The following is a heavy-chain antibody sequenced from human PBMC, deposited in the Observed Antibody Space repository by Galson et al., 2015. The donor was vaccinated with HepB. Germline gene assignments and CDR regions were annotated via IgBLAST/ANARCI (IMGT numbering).Heavy chain of an antibody. D-gene: IGHD6-19*01. CDR2: ISYDGSNK. Sequence: SLRLSCAASGFTFSSYAMHWVRQAPGKGLEWVAVISYDGSNKYYADSVKGRFTISRHNSKNTLYLQMNSLRAEDTAVYYCARDVWSSGWYRPGYFDLWGRGTLVTVSS. CDR1: GFTFSSYA. V-gene: IGHV3-30*14. J-gene: IGHJ2*01. CDR3: ARDVWSSGWYRPGYFDL.